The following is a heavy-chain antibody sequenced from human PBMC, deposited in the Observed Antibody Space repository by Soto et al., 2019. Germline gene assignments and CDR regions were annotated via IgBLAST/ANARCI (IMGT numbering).Heavy chain of an antibody. Sequence: GASVKVSCKASGYTFTSYAMHWVRQAPGQRLEWMGWINAGNGNTKYSQKFQGRVTITRDTSASTAYMELSSLRSEDTAVYYCARDNFDFWSGSLVGNNWFDPWGQGTLVTVSS. V-gene: IGHV1-3*01. J-gene: IGHJ5*02. D-gene: IGHD3-3*01. CDR2: INAGNGNT. CDR3: ARDNFDFWSGSLVGNNWFDP. CDR1: GYTFTSYA.